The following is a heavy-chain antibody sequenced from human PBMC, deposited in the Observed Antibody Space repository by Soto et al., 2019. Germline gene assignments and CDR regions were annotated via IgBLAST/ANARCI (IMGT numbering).Heavy chain of an antibody. J-gene: IGHJ6*02. CDR1: GGSFSCYY. V-gene: IGHV4-34*01. D-gene: IGHD3-9*01. Sequence: HSETLSLTCAVYGGSFSCYYGSWIRKHPGKGLEWIGEINHSGSTNYNPSLKSRVTISVDTSKNQFSLKLSSVTAADTAVYYCARVRRGDYDILTGYYNPPLYYYYGMDVWGQGTTVTVSS. CDR2: INHSGST. CDR3: ARVRRGDYDILTGYYNPPLYYYYGMDV.